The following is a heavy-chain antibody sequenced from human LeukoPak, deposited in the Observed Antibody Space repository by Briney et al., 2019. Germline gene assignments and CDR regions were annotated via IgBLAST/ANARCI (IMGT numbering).Heavy chain of an antibody. Sequence: GGSLRLSCAASGFTFSTYSMNWVRQAPGKGLEWVSSISSSSSYIYYADSVKGRFTISRDNAKNSLYLQMNSLRAEDTAVYYCARDGSGSYFQHWGQGTLVTVSS. CDR1: GFTFSTYS. V-gene: IGHV3-21*01. CDR2: ISSSSSYI. D-gene: IGHD3-10*01. CDR3: ARDGSGSYFQH. J-gene: IGHJ1*01.